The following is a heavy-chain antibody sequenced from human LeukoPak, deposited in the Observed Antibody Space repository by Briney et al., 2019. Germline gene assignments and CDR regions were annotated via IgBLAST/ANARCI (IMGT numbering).Heavy chain of an antibody. Sequence: SETLSLTCTVSGGSMSNHYWSWIRQPPGKGLEWIAYISDIGSINYNPSLKSRVTISLDTSKNQFSLKLSSVTAADTAVYYCAGHHPRNTVDFWGQGTLVTVSS. CDR3: AGHHPRNTVDF. J-gene: IGHJ4*02. D-gene: IGHD2-8*02. CDR2: ISDIGSI. V-gene: IGHV4-59*08. CDR1: GGSMSNHY.